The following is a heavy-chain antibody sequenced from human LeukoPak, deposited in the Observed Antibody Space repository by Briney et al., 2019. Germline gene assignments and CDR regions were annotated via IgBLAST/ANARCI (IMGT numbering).Heavy chain of an antibody. CDR1: GGSISSYY. Sequence: SETLSLTCTVSGGSISSYYWSWIRQPPGKGLEWIGYIYYSGSTNYNPSLKSRVTISVDTSKNQFPLKLSSVTAADTAVYYCARFFVRDIVVVPAAVDTNWFDPWGQGTLVTVSS. V-gene: IGHV4-59*01. CDR2: IYYSGST. J-gene: IGHJ5*02. CDR3: ARFFVRDIVVVPAAVDTNWFDP. D-gene: IGHD2-2*01.